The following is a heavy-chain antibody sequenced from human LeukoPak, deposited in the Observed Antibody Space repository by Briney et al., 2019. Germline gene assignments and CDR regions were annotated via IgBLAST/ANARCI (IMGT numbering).Heavy chain of an antibody. V-gene: IGHV3-7*03. Sequence: PGGSLRLSCAASGSTFSSYWMSWVRQAPGKGLEWVANIKQDGSEKYYVDSVKGRFTISRDNAKNSLYLQMNSLRAEDTAVYYCARDTGYYYDTKLDYWGQGTLVTVSS. CDR3: ARDTGYYYDTKLDY. CDR2: IKQDGSEK. D-gene: IGHD3-22*01. CDR1: GSTFSSYW. J-gene: IGHJ4*02.